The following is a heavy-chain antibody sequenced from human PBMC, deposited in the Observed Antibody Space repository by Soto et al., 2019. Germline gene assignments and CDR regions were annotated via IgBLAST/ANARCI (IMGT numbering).Heavy chain of an antibody. CDR2: IQSGGTT. J-gene: IGHJ6*04. CDR1: GFTVSSKY. D-gene: IGHD2-15*01. CDR3: ARDDVLCDGGRCYGIPLDV. V-gene: IGHV3-66*01. Sequence: EVHLVESGGGLVQPGGSLRLSCAASGFTVSSKYMTWVRQAPGKGLEWVSLIQSGGTTYYADSVKGRFTISRDTSENTLHLKMDSLRVEDTAVYYCARDDVLCDGGRCYGIPLDVWGKGNTVTVSS.